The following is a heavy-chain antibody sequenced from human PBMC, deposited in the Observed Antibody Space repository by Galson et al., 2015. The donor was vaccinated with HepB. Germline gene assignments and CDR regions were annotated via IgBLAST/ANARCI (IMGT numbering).Heavy chain of an antibody. V-gene: IGHV1-3*01. CDR1: GYIFTSYA. D-gene: IGHD2-15*01. CDR3: ARESAGWWELYDY. Sequence: SVKVSCKASGYIFTSYAMHWVRQAPGQRLEWMGWINAGNGNTKYSQKFQGRVTITRDTSASTAYMELSSLRSEDTAVYYCARESAGWWELYDYWGQGTLVTVSS. J-gene: IGHJ4*02. CDR2: INAGNGNT.